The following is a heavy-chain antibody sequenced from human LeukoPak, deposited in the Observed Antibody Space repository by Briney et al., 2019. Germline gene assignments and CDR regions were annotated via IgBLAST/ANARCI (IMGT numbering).Heavy chain of an antibody. D-gene: IGHD1-26*01. CDR2: IRSKAYGGTT. V-gene: IGHV3-49*03. J-gene: IGHJ4*02. CDR1: GFTFGDYA. Sequence: PGRSLRLSCTASGFTFGDYAMSWFRQAPGKGLEWVGFIRSKAYGGTTEYAASVKGRFTISRDDSKSIAYLQMNSLKTEDTAVYYCTRSTEWELPHENLWGQGTLVTVSS. CDR3: TRSTEWELPHENL.